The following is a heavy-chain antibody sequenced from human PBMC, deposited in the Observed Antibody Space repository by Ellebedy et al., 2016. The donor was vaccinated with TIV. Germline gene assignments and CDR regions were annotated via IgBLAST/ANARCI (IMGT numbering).Heavy chain of an antibody. CDR2: VWYDGSDK. V-gene: IGHV3-33*01. D-gene: IGHD2/OR15-2a*01. CDR3: ARESCNNITCYFDY. Sequence: GESLKISCAASGFTFSTYGLHWVRQAPGKGLEWVAVVWYDGSDKYYADSVKGRFTISRDNSKNTLFLQMNSLRAEYTAVYYCARESCNNITCYFDYWGLGTLVTVSS. J-gene: IGHJ4*02. CDR1: GFTFSTYG.